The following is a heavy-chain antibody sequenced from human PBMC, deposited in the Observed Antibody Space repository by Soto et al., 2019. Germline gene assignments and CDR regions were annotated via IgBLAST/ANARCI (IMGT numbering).Heavy chain of an antibody. V-gene: IGHV4-39*01. CDR3: TRHRLSVTDFDY. J-gene: IGHJ4*02. D-gene: IGHD1-20*01. CDR2: IYYSGST. CDR1: GGSISSSSYY. Sequence: QLQLQESGPGLVKPSETLSLTCTVSGGSISSSSYYWGWIRQPPGKGLEWIGSIYYSGSTYYDPSLMRRIDVPEDTSENWCTLNLSSVTAADTAVYFGTRHRLSVTDFDYWGQGTQVAVS.